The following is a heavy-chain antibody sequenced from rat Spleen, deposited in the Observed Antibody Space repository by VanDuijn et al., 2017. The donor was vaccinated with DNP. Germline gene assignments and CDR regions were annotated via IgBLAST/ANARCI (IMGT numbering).Heavy chain of an antibody. CDR3: ARGSGTYYWYFDF. V-gene: IGHV5S13*01. CDR2: ISPSGGST. Sequence: EVQVVESGGGLVQPGRSLKLSCAASGFTFSDYAMAWVRQAPAKGLEWVTSISPSGGSTYYPDSVKGRFTIPRDNAKNTLYLQINSLRSEDTATYYCARGSGTYYWYFDFWGPGTMVTVSS. D-gene: IGHD5-1*01. CDR1: GFTFSDYA. J-gene: IGHJ1*01.